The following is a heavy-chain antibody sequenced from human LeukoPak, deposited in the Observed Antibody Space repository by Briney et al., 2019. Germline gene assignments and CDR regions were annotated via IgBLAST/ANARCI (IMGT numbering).Heavy chain of an antibody. D-gene: IGHD5-24*01. J-gene: IGHJ5*02. CDR3: ARDQWLDPPNWFDP. CDR1: GYTFTGYY. V-gene: IGHV7-4-1*02. CDR2: INTNTGNP. Sequence: ASVKVSCKASGYTFTGYYMHWARQAPGQGLEWMGWINTNTGNPTYAQGFTGRFVFSLDTSVSTAYLQISSLKAEDTAVYYCARDQWLDPPNWFDPWGQGTLVTVSS.